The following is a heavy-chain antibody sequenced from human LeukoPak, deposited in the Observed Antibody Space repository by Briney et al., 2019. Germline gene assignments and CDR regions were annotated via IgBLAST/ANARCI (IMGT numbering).Heavy chain of an antibody. CDR1: GGSISSGSYY. D-gene: IGHD2-2*01. Sequence: SETLSLTCTVSGGSISSGSYYWSWIRQPAGKGLEWIGRIYTSGSTNYNPSLKSRVTISVDTSKNQFSLKLSSVTAADTAVYYCARVGVVPAAYSFSYYYYMDVWGKGTTVTVSS. CDR2: IYTSGST. V-gene: IGHV4-61*02. CDR3: ARVGVVPAAYSFSYYYYMDV. J-gene: IGHJ6*03.